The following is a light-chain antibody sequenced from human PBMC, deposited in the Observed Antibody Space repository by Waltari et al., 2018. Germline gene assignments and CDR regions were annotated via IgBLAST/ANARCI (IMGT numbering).Light chain of an antibody. J-gene: IGLJ2*01. CDR2: EVS. CDR1: SSDVGGYNY. Sequence: QSALTQPRSGSGSPGQSVTISCTGTSSDVGGYNYVSWYQQHPGKAPKLMIYEVSKRPSGVPDRFSGSKSGNTASLSISGLQAEDEADYYCCSNAGSYEVFGGGTKLTVL. CDR3: CSNAGSYEV. V-gene: IGLV2-11*01.